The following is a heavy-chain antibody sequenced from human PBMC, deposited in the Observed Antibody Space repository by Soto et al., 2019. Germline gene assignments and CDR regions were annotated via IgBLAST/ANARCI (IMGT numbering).Heavy chain of an antibody. V-gene: IGHV3-30*09. CDR3: ARDRLVPYGYGMDV. Sequence: PGGSLRLSCAASGFTFSSYAMHWVRQAPGEGLEWVAVISYDGSKKYYADSVKGRFAISRDNSKNTLYLQMNSLRVEDTAVYYCARDRLVPYGYGMDVWGQGTTVTVSS. J-gene: IGHJ6*02. CDR2: ISYDGSKK. D-gene: IGHD2-2*01. CDR1: GFTFSSYA.